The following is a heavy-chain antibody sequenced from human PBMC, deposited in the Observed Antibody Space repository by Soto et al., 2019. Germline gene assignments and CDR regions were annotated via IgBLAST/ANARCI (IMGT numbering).Heavy chain of an antibody. CDR1: GFSFSHYE. CDR3: ARDRAAGGY. CDR2: INSGGTTI. Sequence: PGWSLRLSCAASGFSFSHYEMNWVRQAPGKGLEWVAYINSGGTTIHYADSVRGRFAVSRDNARNSLYLQMSTLRVEDTGRYYCARDRAAGGYWGQGTLVT. J-gene: IGHJ4*02. D-gene: IGHD6-13*01. V-gene: IGHV3-48*03.